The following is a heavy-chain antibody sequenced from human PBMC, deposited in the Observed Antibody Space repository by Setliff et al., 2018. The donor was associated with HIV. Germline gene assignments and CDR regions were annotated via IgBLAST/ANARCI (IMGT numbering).Heavy chain of an antibody. J-gene: IGHJ4*02. D-gene: IGHD6-19*01. CDR1: GYTFTSYA. V-gene: IGHV1-3*01. CDR2: INAGNGNT. Sequence: ASVKVSCKASGYTFTSYAMRWVRQAPGQRLEWMGWINAGNGNTKYSQKFQGRVTITRDTSASTAYMELSSLRSEDTAVYYCASEPIAVAGTGRAPVLLYWGQGTLVTVS. CDR3: ASEPIAVAGTGRAPVLLY.